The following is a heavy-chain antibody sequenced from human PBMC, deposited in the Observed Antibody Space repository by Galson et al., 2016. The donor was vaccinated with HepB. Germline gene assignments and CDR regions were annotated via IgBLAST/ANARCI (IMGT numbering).Heavy chain of an antibody. V-gene: IGHV4-34*01. CDR3: AKEEAADGPCD. D-gene: IGHD6-13*01. Sequence: SETLSLTCAVYGGSFSGYYWSWIRQPPGKGLEWIGEINHSGGTYYNPSLKSRVTISVHTSTNQFSLKLSSVTAADTAVYYGAKEEAADGPCDWGQGTLVSVSS. CDR2: INHSGGT. J-gene: IGHJ4*02. CDR1: GGSFSGYY.